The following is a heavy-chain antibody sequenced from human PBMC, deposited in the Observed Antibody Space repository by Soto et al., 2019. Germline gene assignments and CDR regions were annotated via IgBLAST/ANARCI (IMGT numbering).Heavy chain of an antibody. D-gene: IGHD2-2*01. CDR1: GGTFSSYA. CDR2: IIPIFGTA. Sequence: QVQLMQSGAEVKKPGSSVKVSCKASGGTFSSYAISWVRQAPGQGLEWMGGIIPIFGTANYAQKFQGRVTITADDSTSTAYMELSSLRSEDTAVYYCARASIVVVPAAKNWFDPWGQGTLVTVSS. CDR3: ARASIVVVPAAKNWFDP. V-gene: IGHV1-69*01. J-gene: IGHJ5*02.